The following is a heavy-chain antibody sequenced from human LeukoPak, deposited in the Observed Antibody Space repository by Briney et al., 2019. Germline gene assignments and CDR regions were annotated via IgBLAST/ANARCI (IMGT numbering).Heavy chain of an antibody. CDR3: AKEVDRHFDLKY. CDR2: FSGGGDS. J-gene: IGHJ4*02. D-gene: IGHD3-22*01. CDR1: GFTSGIYA. Sequence: PGGSLILYCAASGFTSGIYAMSWVRQAPGKGLEWVSAFSGGGDSFYADSVKGRFTISRDTSNKILYLRMSSLRAEDTAVYYCAKEVDRHFDLKYWGQGALVTVSS. V-gene: IGHV3-23*01.